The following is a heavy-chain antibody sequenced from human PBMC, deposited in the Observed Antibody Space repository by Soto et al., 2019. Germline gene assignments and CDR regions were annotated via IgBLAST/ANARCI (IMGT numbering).Heavy chain of an antibody. CDR3: ARQQMVSYDFDS. J-gene: IGHJ4*02. D-gene: IGHD2-8*01. CDR2: IWYDGSYK. V-gene: IGHV3-33*01. CDR1: GFSFNNHG. Sequence: QVQLAESGGGVVQPGRSLRLSCAASGFSFNNHGMHWVRQAPGKGLEWVAVIWYDGSYKYYADSVKGRFTISRDNSKNTLYLQMNSLRAEDTALYDCARQQMVSYDFDSWGQGTLVTVSS.